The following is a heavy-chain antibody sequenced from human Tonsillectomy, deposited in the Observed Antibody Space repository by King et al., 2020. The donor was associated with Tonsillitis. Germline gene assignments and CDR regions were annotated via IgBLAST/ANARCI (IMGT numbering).Heavy chain of an antibody. V-gene: IGHV3-9*01. CDR3: TKAVITLYYYYGLDV. D-gene: IGHD3-22*01. J-gene: IGHJ6*02. CDR2: ISWNSGTI. Sequence: VQLVESGGDLVQPGRSLRLSCAASGFTFDDFAMHWVRQAPGKGLEWVSGISWNSGTIAYADSVKGRFTISRDNAKNSLYLQMNGLRPEDTALYYCTKAVITLYYYYGLDVWGQGTTVTVSS. CDR1: GFTFDDFA.